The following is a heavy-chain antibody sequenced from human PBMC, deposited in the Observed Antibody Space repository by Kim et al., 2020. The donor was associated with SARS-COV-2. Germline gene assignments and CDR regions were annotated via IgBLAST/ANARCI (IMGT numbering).Heavy chain of an antibody. CDR3: ARLVYCSSTSCWPPDV. D-gene: IGHD2-2*01. V-gene: IGHV4-39*01. J-gene: IGHJ6*02. Sequence: SLTSRVTISVDTSKNQFSLKLSSVTAADTAVYYCARLVYCSSTSCWPPDVWGQGTTVTVSS.